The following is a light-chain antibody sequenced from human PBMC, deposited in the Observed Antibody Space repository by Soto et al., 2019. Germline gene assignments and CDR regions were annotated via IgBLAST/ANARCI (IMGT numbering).Light chain of an antibody. CDR2: DTS. J-gene: IGKJ4*01. CDR1: HDIGTS. CDR3: QHFDSVPLT. V-gene: IGKV1-33*01. Sequence: DVQMTQSPSSLSASVGDRVTITCQASHDIGTSLNWYQHKPGKAPKLLIFDTSHLATGVPARFIGGGFATYFTFNITNLQPEDFAVYYCQHFDSVPLTFGGGTHVEI.